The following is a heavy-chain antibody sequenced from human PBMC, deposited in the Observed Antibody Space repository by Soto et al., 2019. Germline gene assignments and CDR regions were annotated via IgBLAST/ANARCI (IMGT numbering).Heavy chain of an antibody. CDR3: ARSANAFFYCSSTSCYAYYYYIDV. V-gene: IGHV1-8*01. D-gene: IGHD2-2*01. CDR1: GYTFTSYD. Sequence: ASVKVSCKASGYTFTSYDINWVRQATGQGIERMGWMNPNSGNTGYAQKFQGRVTMTRNTSISTAYMELSSLRSEDTAVYYRARSANAFFYCSSTSCYAYYYYIDVWGKGTTVTVSS. CDR2: MNPNSGNT. J-gene: IGHJ6*03.